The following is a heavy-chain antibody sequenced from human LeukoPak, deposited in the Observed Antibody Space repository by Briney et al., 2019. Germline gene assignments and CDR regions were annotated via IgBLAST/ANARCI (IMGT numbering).Heavy chain of an antibody. CDR3: TTDGDKYRGIAGEDF. Sequence: GGSLRLSCAVSGFTFSNAWMSWVRQAPGRGLEWIGLLKSKADGGTAVYAAPVKGRFTISRDDSKNTVFLQMNSLKSEDTAVYYCTTDGDKYRGIAGEDFWGQGTLVTVSS. V-gene: IGHV3-15*01. CDR2: LKSKADGGTA. CDR1: GFTFSNAW. D-gene: IGHD1-26*01. J-gene: IGHJ4*02.